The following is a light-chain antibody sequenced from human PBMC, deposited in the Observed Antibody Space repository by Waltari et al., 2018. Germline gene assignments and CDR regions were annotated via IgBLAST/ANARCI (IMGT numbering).Light chain of an antibody. CDR3: CSYAGSNSWV. V-gene: IGLV2-23*01. Sequence: QSALTQTASVSGSPGQSLTISCTGTSSDVGRYNLVSWYQQHPGKVPKFMIYEGSERPSGVSNRFSGTKSGNTATLTISGLQAEDEADYYCCSYAGSNSWVFGGGTKLTVV. J-gene: IGLJ3*02. CDR2: EGS. CDR1: SSDVGRYNL.